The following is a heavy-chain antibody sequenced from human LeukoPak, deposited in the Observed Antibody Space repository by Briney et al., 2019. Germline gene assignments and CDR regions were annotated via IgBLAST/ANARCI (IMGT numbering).Heavy chain of an antibody. J-gene: IGHJ6*02. Sequence: PGGSLRLSCAASGFTFSSYAMHWVRQAPGKGLEWVSAISGSGGSTYYADSVKGRFTISRDNSKNTLYLQMNSLRAEDTAVYYCAKDHDHSPNPDGMDVWGQGTTVTVSS. CDR3: AKDHDHSPNPDGMDV. D-gene: IGHD4-11*01. CDR1: GFTFSSYA. V-gene: IGHV3-23*01. CDR2: ISGSGGST.